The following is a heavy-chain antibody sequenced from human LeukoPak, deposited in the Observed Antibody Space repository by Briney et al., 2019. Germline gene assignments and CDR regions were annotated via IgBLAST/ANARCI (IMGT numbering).Heavy chain of an antibody. D-gene: IGHD3-10*01. Sequence: ASVKVSCKASGYTFTSYDINWVRQATGQGLEWMGWMNPNSGNTGYAQKLQGRVTITRNTSISTAYMELSSLRSEDTAVYYCARAITMVRGVIDWYYYYYMDVWGKGTTVTVSS. CDR3: ARAITMVRGVIDWYYYYYMDV. V-gene: IGHV1-8*03. CDR1: GYTFTSYD. J-gene: IGHJ6*03. CDR2: MNPNSGNT.